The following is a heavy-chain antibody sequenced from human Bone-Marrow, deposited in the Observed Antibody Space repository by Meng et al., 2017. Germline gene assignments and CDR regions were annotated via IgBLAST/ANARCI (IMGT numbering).Heavy chain of an antibody. CDR1: GFTFNNYA. Sequence: GESLKISCAASGFTFNNYAMTWVRQAPGKGLEWVSAISGSGGSTYYADSVKGRFTISRDNSKNTLYLQMNSLRAEDTAVYYCAKEYRDPYYYDSSGGYWGQGTLVTVSS. J-gene: IGHJ4*02. CDR2: ISGSGGST. D-gene: IGHD3-22*01. V-gene: IGHV3-23*01. CDR3: AKEYRDPYYYDSSGGY.